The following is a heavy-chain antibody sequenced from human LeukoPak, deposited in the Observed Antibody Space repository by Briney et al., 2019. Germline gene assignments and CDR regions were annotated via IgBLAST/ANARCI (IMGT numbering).Heavy chain of an antibody. CDR2: INHSGST. D-gene: IGHD3-10*01. CDR3: ARSSYGAGSKPYWVDY. Sequence: SETLSLTCAVYGGSFSGYYWSWIRQPPGKGLEWIGEINHSGSTNYNASPKSRVTISVDTSKNQFSLKLSSVTAADTAVYYCARSSYGAGSKPYWVDYWGQGTLVTVSS. CDR1: GGSFSGYY. J-gene: IGHJ4*02. V-gene: IGHV4-34*01.